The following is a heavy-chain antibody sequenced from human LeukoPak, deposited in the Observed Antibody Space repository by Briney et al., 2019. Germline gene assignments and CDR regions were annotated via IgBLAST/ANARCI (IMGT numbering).Heavy chain of an antibody. CDR3: ARASVYYDSSGYSGPFDY. CDR1: GFIFTNYF. V-gene: IGHV3-30-3*01. CDR2: ISYDGSNK. J-gene: IGHJ4*02. Sequence: GGSLRLSCAASGFIFTNYFMSWVRQAPGKGLEWVAVISYDGSNKYYADSVKGRFTISRDNSKNTLYLQMNSLRAEDTAVYYCARASVYYDSSGYSGPFDYWGQGTLVTVSS. D-gene: IGHD3-22*01.